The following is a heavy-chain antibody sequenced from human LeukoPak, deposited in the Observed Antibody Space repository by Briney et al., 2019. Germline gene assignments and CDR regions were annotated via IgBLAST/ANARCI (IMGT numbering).Heavy chain of an antibody. CDR2: VYHSGST. J-gene: IGHJ4*02. Sequence: TSETLSLTCTVSGGSISSGSYYWSWIRQPPGKGLEWIGYVYHSGSTYYNPSLKSRVTISVDRSKNQFSLRLSSVTAADTAVYYCARDPVRGDGYNSEFDYWGQGTLVTVSS. V-gene: IGHV4-30-2*01. CDR1: GGSISSGSYY. D-gene: IGHD5-24*01. CDR3: ARDPVRGDGYNSEFDY.